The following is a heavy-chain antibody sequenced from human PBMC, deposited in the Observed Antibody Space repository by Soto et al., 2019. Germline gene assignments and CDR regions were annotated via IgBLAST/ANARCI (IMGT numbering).Heavy chain of an antibody. CDR3: ARRAETNGWNGFGADKYYFDF. V-gene: IGHV1-8*01. J-gene: IGHJ4*02. CDR1: GYTFTSYD. D-gene: IGHD1-1*01. CDR2: MNPNTGNS. Sequence: ASVKVSCKASGYTFTSYDIYWVRQATGQGLEWMGWMNPNTGNSGYAQKFQGRVTVTSGTSINTVHMELSSLRSEDTAVYYCARRAETNGWNGFGADKYYFDFWGQGTLVTVSS.